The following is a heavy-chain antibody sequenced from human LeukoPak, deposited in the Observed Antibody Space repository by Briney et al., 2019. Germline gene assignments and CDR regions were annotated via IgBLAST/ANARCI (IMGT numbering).Heavy chain of an antibody. Sequence: PGGSLRLSCAASGLTFSSYGMHWVRQAPGKGLEWVAFIRYDGSNKYYADSVKGRFTISRDNSKNTLYLQMNSLRAEDTAVYYCAKDRYYYDSSGYQDYWGQGTLVTVSS. J-gene: IGHJ4*02. CDR1: GLTFSSYG. CDR3: AKDRYYYDSSGYQDY. V-gene: IGHV3-30*02. D-gene: IGHD3-22*01. CDR2: IRYDGSNK.